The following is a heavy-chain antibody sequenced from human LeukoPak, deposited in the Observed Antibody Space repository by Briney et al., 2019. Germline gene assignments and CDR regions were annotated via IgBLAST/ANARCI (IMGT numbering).Heavy chain of an antibody. CDR3: ASHIVVVPAAKVPGGYFDY. V-gene: IGHV3-23*01. Sequence: GGSLILSCAASGFTFSSCAMSRVRQAPGKGLEWVSAISGSVGSTYYADSVKGRFTISRDNAKNSLYLQMNSLRAEDTAVYYCASHIVVVPAAKVPGGYFDYWGQGTLVAVSS. CDR2: ISGSVGST. J-gene: IGHJ4*02. D-gene: IGHD2-2*01. CDR1: GFTFSSCA.